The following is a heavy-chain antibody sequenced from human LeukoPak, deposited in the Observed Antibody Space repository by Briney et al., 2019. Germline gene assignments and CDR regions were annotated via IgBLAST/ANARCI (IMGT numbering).Heavy chain of an antibody. D-gene: IGHD3-22*01. V-gene: IGHV3-33*01. J-gene: IGHJ4*02. CDR3: ASNYYDSSGYYVAGY. Sequence: LSGGSLRLSCAASGFTFSSFGMHWVRQAPGKGLEWVADIWFDGKNEHFADSVKGRFTISRDNSKNTMYLQMNSLRAEDTAVYYCASNYYDSSGYYVAGYWGQGTLVTVSS. CDR2: IWFDGKNE. CDR1: GFTFSSFG.